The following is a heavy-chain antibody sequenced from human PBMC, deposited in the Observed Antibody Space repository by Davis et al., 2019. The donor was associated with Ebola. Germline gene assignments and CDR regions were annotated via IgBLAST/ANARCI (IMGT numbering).Heavy chain of an antibody. V-gene: IGHV1-18*01. CDR2: INPHNGNT. D-gene: IGHD1-1*01. CDR1: GGTFSKYA. J-gene: IGHJ4*02. CDR3: ARAQFPTTSDH. Sequence: ASVKVSCKASGGTFSKYAVSWVRQAPGQGLEWMGWINPHNGNTNYAQSVQGRVTMTTDTSTSTAYMEVGSLRSDDTAVYYCARAQFPTTSDHWGQGTLVTVSS.